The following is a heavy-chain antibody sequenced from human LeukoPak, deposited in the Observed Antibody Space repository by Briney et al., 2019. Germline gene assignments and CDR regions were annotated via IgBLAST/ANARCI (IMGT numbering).Heavy chain of an antibody. V-gene: IGHV1-46*01. CDR2: INPSGGNT. J-gene: IGHJ4*02. CDR1: GYTFTSYY. Sequence: AATVKVSCKASGYTFTSYYMHWVRQAPGQGLEWMGIINPSGGNTSYAQKFQGRVTMTRDTSTSTVYMELSSLRSEDTAVYYCARLLRDSSGYYHYFDYWGQGTLVTVSS. CDR3: ARLLRDSSGYYHYFDY. D-gene: IGHD3-22*01.